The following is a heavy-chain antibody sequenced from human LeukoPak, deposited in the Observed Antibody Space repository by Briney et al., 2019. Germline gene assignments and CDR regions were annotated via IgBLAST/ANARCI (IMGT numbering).Heavy chain of an antibody. CDR3: AKDGCRITSCHVLVDP. CDR2: ISYDGSNK. D-gene: IGHD2-2*01. CDR1: GFTFSSYA. V-gene: IGHV3-30*18. Sequence: GGSLRLSCSASGFTFSSYAMHWVRQAPGKGLEWVAVISYDGSNKYFADSVKGRFTIPRDNSKNTLYLQMNGLRAEDTAVYYCAKDGCRITSCHVLVDPWGQGTLVTVSS. J-gene: IGHJ5*02.